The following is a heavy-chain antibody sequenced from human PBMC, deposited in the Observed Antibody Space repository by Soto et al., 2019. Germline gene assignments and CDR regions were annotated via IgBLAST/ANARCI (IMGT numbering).Heavy chain of an antibody. V-gene: IGHV3-64*01. CDR1: GFTFSSYA. J-gene: IGHJ6*02. D-gene: IGHD6-13*01. Sequence: PGGSLRLSCAASGFTFSSYAMHWVRQAPGKGLEFVSAISSNGGSTYYANSVKGRFTISRDNSKNTLYLQMGSLRAEDMAVYYCARDQAGHGCIAGRCYYGMDVWGQGTTVTVSS. CDR2: ISSNGGST. CDR3: ARDQAGHGCIAGRCYYGMDV.